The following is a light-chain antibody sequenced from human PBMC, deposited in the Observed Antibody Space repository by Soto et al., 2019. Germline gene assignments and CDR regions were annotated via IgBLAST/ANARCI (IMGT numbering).Light chain of an antibody. V-gene: IGKV3-11*01. CDR2: DAS. CDR1: QSVSSY. CDR3: QHYNSYSEA. J-gene: IGKJ1*01. Sequence: EIVLTRSPATLSLSPVERATLSCRASQSVSSYLAWYQQKPGQAPRLLIYDASNRATGIPARFSGSGSGTEFTLTISSLQPDDFATYYCQHYNSYSEAFGQGTKVDI.